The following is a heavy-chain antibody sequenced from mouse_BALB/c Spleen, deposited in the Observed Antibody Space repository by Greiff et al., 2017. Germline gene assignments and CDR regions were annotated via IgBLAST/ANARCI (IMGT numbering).Heavy chain of an antibody. CDR3: TRPRGNYEWFAY. Sequence: EVKLQESGGGLVQPGGSMKLSCVASGFTFSNYWMNWVRQSPEKGLEWVAEIRLKSNNYATHYAESVKGRFTISRDDSKSSVYLQMNNLRAEDTGIYYCTRPRGNYEWFAYWGQGTLVTVSA. CDR1: GFTFSNYW. CDR2: IRLKSNNYAT. D-gene: IGHD2-1*01. V-gene: IGHV6-6*02. J-gene: IGHJ3*01.